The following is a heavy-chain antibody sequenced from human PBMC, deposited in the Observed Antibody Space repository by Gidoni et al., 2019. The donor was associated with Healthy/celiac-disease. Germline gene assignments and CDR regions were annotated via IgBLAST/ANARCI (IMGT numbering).Heavy chain of an antibody. J-gene: IGHJ6*02. Sequence: QVQLVQSGAEVKKPGSSVKVSCKASGGTFSSYAISWVRQAPGQGLEWMGGIIPIFGTANYAQKFQGRVTITADESTSTAYMELSSLRSEDTAVYYCARGPEDIVVVPAAIRLSALDYYYGMDVWGQGTTDTVSS. CDR1: GGTFSSYA. V-gene: IGHV1-69*01. CDR3: ARGPEDIVVVPAAIRLSALDYYYGMDV. CDR2: IIPIFGTA. D-gene: IGHD2-2*02.